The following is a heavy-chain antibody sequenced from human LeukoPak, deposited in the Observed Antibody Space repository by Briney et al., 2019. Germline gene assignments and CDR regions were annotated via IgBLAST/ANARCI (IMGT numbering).Heavy chain of an antibody. Sequence: SETLSLTCTVSGGSISSHYWSWIRQPPGKGLEWIGYIYYSRSTNYNPSLKSRVTISVDTSKNQFSLKLSSVTAADTAVYYCARVERRDGYNLDYWGQGTLVTVSS. J-gene: IGHJ4*02. CDR2: IYYSRST. CDR3: ARVERRDGYNLDY. V-gene: IGHV4-59*11. D-gene: IGHD5-24*01. CDR1: GGSISSHY.